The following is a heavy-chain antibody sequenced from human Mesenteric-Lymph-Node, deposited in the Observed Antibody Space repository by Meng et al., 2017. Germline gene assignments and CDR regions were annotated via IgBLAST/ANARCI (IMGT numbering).Heavy chain of an antibody. D-gene: IGHD4-17*01. CDR3: ARVSGHYGDYYGMDV. J-gene: IGHJ6*02. CDR1: GFTFSSYD. Sequence: GESLKISCAASGFTFSSYDMHWVRQATGKGLEWVSAIGTAGDTYYPGSVKGRFTISRENAKNSLYLQMNSLRAGDTAVYYCARVSGHYGDYYGMDVWGQGTTVTVSS. CDR2: IGTAGDT. V-gene: IGHV3-13*01.